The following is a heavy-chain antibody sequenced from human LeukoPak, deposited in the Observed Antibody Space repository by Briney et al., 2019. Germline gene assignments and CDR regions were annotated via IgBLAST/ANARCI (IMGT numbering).Heavy chain of an antibody. CDR1: GGSFSGYY. J-gene: IGHJ6*04. V-gene: IGHV4-34*01. CDR3: ARGAYYGSGSYFRYYYGMDV. D-gene: IGHD3-10*01. Sequence: PSETLSLTCAVYGGSFSGYYWSWIRQPPGKGLEWIGEINHSGSTNYNPSLKSRVTISVDTSKNQFSLKLSSVTAADTAVYYCARGAYYGSGSYFRYYYGMDVWGKGTTVTVSS. CDR2: INHSGST.